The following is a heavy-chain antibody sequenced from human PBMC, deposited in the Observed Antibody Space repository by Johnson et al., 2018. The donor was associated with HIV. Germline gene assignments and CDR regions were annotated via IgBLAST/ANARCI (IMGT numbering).Heavy chain of an antibody. CDR1: GFTFSGSA. V-gene: IGHV3-66*01. D-gene: IGHD5-24*01. CDR2: LFSGDTT. Sequence: EQLVESGGGLVQPGGSLRLSCAASGFTFSGSAMNWVRQASGKGLEWVSVLFSGDTTYYADSVNGRFTISRDNSKNTLYLQMNSLRAEDTAVYYCARACRDGYTCDVFDIWGQGTLVTVSS. CDR3: ARACRDGYTCDVFDI. J-gene: IGHJ3*02.